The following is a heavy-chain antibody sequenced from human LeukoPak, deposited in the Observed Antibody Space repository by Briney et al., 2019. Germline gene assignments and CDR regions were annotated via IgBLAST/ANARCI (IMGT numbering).Heavy chain of an antibody. CDR1: GGSISPYY. V-gene: IGHV4-59*08. Sequence: PSETLSLTCTVSGGSISPYYWSWIRQPPGKGLEWIGYIFYTGNTNYIPSLKSRVTISVDTSNNQFSLGLSSVTAADTAVYYCARRPSNLVAFDIWGQGTVVTVSS. D-gene: IGHD4/OR15-4a*01. J-gene: IGHJ3*02. CDR2: IFYTGNT. CDR3: ARRPSNLVAFDI.